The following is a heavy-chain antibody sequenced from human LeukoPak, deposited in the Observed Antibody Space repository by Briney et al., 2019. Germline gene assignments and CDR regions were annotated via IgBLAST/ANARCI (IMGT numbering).Heavy chain of an antibody. CDR2: MNPNSGNT. J-gene: IGHJ5*02. Sequence: ASVKVSCKASGYTFTSYDINWVRQATGQGLEWMGWMNPNSGNTGYAQKFQVRVTMTRNTSIGTAYLELSSLSSEDEAVSYCARRGGSPLNWFDPWGQGTLVTVSS. V-gene: IGHV1-8*01. CDR3: ARRGGSPLNWFDP. CDR1: GYTFTSYD. D-gene: IGHD3-10*01.